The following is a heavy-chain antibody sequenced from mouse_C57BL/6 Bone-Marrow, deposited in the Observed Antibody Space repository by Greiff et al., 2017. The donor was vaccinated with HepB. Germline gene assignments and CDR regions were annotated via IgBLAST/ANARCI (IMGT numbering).Heavy chain of an antibody. Sequence: EVKLMESGPGLVKPSQSLSLTCSVTGYSITSGYYWNWIRQFPGNKLEWMGYISYDGSNNYNPSLKNRISITRDTSKNQFFLKLNSVTTEDTATYYCARRGDAWFAYWGQGTLVTVSA. CDR1: GYSITSGYY. CDR2: ISYDGSN. CDR3: ARRGDAWFAY. V-gene: IGHV3-6*01. J-gene: IGHJ3*01.